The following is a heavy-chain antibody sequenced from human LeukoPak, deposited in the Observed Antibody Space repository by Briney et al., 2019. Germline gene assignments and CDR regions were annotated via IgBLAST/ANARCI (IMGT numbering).Heavy chain of an antibody. D-gene: IGHD3-3*01. Sequence: PGGSLRLSCAASGFTFSDAWMTWVRQAPGKGLEWVGRIRSKTEGGTADYAAAVKGRFTISRDDSKNTLYVQIHSLKTEDTAVYYCTTTIVRRGGYWGQGTLVTVSS. J-gene: IGHJ4*02. CDR1: GFTFSDAW. CDR3: TTTIVRRGGY. CDR2: IRSKTEGGTA. V-gene: IGHV3-15*01.